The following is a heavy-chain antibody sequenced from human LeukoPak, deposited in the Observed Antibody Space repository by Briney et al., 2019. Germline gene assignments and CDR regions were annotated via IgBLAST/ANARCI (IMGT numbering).Heavy chain of an antibody. CDR3: ARAQAAAYPFDY. V-gene: IGHV1-69*06. D-gene: IGHD6-13*01. CDR2: ISPIFGTA. CDR1: GGTFSSYA. J-gene: IGHJ4*02. Sequence: SVKVSCKASGGTFSSYAISWVRQAPGQGLEWMGGISPIFGTANYAQKFQGRVTITADKSTSTAYMELSSLKSEDTAVYYCARAQAAAYPFDYWGPGTLVTVSS.